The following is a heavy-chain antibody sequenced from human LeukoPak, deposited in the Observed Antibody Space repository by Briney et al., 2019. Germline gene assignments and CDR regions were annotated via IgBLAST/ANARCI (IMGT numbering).Heavy chain of an antibody. CDR3: AKSPSYCRGDCYSTFEY. CDR2: FTAGGINT. Sequence: GGSLRLSCSASGFTFSSHAMSWVRQAPGEGLEWVSAFTAGGINTYYADSVKGRFTISRDNSKNTLYLHMNSLRAEDTAVYYCAKSPSYCRGDCYSTFEYWGQGTLVTVSS. CDR1: GFTFSSHA. D-gene: IGHD2-21*02. V-gene: IGHV3-23*01. J-gene: IGHJ4*02.